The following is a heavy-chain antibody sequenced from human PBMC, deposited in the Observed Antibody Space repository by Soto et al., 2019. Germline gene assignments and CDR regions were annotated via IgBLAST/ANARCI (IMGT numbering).Heavy chain of an antibody. J-gene: IGHJ4*02. D-gene: IGHD4-17*01. CDR3: ARVYGDYLDY. V-gene: IGHV4-61*01. CDR2: IYYSGST. CDR1: GGSVSGGSYF. Sequence: SETLSLTCTVSGGSVSGGSYFWSWVRQPPGKGLEWIGYIYYSGSTNYNPSLKSRVTISVDTSKNQFSLKLSSVTAADTAVYYCARVYGDYLDYWGQGTLVTVSS.